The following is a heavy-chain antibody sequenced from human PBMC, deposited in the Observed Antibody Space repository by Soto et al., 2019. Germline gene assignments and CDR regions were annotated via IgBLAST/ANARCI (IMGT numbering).Heavy chain of an antibody. Sequence: ASVKVSCKASGYDFNSYGITWVRQAHGQGLEWLGWISPYSDDTKYAQKLQGRVTVTMDRSSRTVYMDLRSLRSNDTAIYYCARGGYYDSSGSRNYHYYGVDVWGQGTTVTVSS. CDR2: ISPYSDDT. J-gene: IGHJ6*02. D-gene: IGHD3-22*01. CDR1: GYDFNSYG. V-gene: IGHV1-18*01. CDR3: ARGGYYDSSGSRNYHYYGVDV.